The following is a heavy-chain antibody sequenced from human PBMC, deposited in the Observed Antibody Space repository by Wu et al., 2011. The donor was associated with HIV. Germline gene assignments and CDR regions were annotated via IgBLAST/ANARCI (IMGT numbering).Heavy chain of an antibody. V-gene: IGHV1-69*18. J-gene: IGHJ6*02. CDR3: ARERLVVIAAMGDRFHFYGMDV. CDR1: GGALNSYT. Sequence: VQLVQSGAEVKKPGSSVKVSCKTPGGALNSYTITWVRQAPGQGLAWVGRIIPVYGTSDYAQKFQGRVTITADESTSTAYMEVSSLRSEDTAIYYCARERLVVIAAMGDRFHFYGMDVWGQGTTVTVSS. CDR2: IIPVYGTS. D-gene: IGHD2-15*01.